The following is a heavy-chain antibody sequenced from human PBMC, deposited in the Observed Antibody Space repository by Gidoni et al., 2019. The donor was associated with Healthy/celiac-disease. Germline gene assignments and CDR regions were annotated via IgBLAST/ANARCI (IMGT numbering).Heavy chain of an antibody. Sequence: EVQLVESGGGLVQPGGSLSLSCAASGFTFSSYWMSWVRQAPGKGLEWVANIKQDGSEKYYVDSVKGRFTISRDNAKNSLYLQMNSLRAEDTAVYYCARDDVDIVATINFDWFDPWGQGTLVTVSS. CDR1: GFTFSSYW. CDR3: ARDDVDIVATINFDWFDP. CDR2: IKQDGSEK. D-gene: IGHD5-12*01. J-gene: IGHJ5*02. V-gene: IGHV3-7*01.